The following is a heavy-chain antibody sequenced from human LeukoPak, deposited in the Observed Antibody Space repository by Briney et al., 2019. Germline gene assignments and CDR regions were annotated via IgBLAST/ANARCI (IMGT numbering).Heavy chain of an antibody. D-gene: IGHD5-12*01. V-gene: IGHV1-18*01. CDR3: ARERGAIVATTNRAFAFDY. CDR1: GYTFTSYG. J-gene: IGHJ4*02. Sequence: GASVKVSCKASGYTFTSYGISWVRQAPGQGLEWMGWISAYNGNTNYAQKRQGRVTMTTDTSTSTAYMELRSLRSDDTAVYYCARERGAIVATTNRAFAFDYWGQGTLVTVSS. CDR2: ISAYNGNT.